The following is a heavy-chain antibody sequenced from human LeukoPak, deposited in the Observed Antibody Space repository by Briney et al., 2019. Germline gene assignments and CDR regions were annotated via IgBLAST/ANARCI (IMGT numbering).Heavy chain of an antibody. D-gene: IGHD2-15*01. CDR1: GFTFSDYY. CDR2: ISSSGSTI. Sequence: GGSLRLSCAASGFTFSDYYMSWIRQAPGKGLEWVSYISSSGSTIYYADSVKGRFTISRDNAKNSLYLQMNSLRAEDTAVYYCARDLCSGGSCYFNYYYYMDVWGKGTTVTISS. CDR3: ARDLCSGGSCYFNYYYYMDV. J-gene: IGHJ6*03. V-gene: IGHV3-11*01.